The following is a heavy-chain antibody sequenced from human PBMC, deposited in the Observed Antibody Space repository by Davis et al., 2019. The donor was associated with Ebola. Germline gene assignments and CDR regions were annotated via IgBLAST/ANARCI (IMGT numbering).Heavy chain of an antibody. J-gene: IGHJ6*02. D-gene: IGHD6-13*01. V-gene: IGHV4-39*07. Sequence: MPSETLSLTCTVSGGSISSSSYYWGWIRQPPGKGLGWIGEINHSGSTNYSPSLKSRVTISVDTSENQFSLKLSSVTAADTAVYYCARGGDSSSWYYYYGMDVWGQGTTVTVSS. CDR2: INHSGST. CDR3: ARGGDSSSWYYYYGMDV. CDR1: GGSISSSSYY.